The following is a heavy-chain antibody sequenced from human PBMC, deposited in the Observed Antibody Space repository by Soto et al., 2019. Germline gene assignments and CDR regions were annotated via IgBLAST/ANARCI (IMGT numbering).Heavy chain of an antibody. CDR3: AKVFYYYDSSGYYYFDH. D-gene: IGHD3-22*01. CDR1: GFTFSSYA. J-gene: IGHJ4*02. CDR2: ISGSGSTI. V-gene: IGHV3-23*01. Sequence: PGGSLTLSCAASGFTFSSYAVSWVRQAPGKGPEWISSISGSGSTIYYADSVKGRFTISRDNSKNTLYLQMSSLRAEDTAVYYCAKVFYYYDSSGYYYFDHWGQGTLVPVSS.